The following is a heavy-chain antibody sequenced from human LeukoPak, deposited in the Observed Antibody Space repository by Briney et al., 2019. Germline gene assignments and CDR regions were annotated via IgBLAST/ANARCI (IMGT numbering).Heavy chain of an antibody. J-gene: IGHJ6*03. CDR2: ISAYNGNT. CDR1: GYTLTSYG. V-gene: IGHV1-18*01. D-gene: IGHD5-18*01. Sequence: ASVKVSCKASGYTLTSYGISWVRQAPGQGLEWMGCISAYNGNTNYAQKLQGRVTMTTDTSTSTAYMELRSLRSDDTAVYYCARDQELWLPNYYYMDVWGKGTTVTVSS. CDR3: ARDQELWLPNYYYMDV.